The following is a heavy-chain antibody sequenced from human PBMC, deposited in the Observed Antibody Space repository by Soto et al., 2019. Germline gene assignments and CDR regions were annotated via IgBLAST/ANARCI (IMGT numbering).Heavy chain of an antibody. V-gene: IGHV4-34*01. CDR3: ARDRNFGVLN. D-gene: IGHD3-3*02. J-gene: IGHJ4*02. Sequence: SETLSLTCAVYGGSFSGYYWSWIRQPPGKGLEWIGEINHSGSTNYNPSLKSRVTISVDTSKNQFSLKLSSVTAADTAVYYCARDRNFGVLNWGQGTLVTVS. CDR2: INHSGST. CDR1: GGSFSGYY.